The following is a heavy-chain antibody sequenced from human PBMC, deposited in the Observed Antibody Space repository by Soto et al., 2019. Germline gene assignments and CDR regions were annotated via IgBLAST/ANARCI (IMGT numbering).Heavy chain of an antibody. CDR2: INSDGSST. Sequence: GGSLRLSCAASGFTFSSYWMSWVRQAPGKGLVWVSRINSDGSSTSYADSVKGRFTISRDNAKNTLYLQMNSLRAEDTAVYYCARVSYYYYYMDVWGKGTTVTVSS. V-gene: IGHV3-74*01. CDR1: GFTFSSYW. J-gene: IGHJ6*03. CDR3: ARVSYYYYYMDV.